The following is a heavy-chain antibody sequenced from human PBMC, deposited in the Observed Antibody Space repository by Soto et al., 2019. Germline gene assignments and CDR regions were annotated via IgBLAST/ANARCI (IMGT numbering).Heavy chain of an antibody. D-gene: IGHD4-17*01. CDR2: TRNKANGYTT. CDR1: GFTLSDHY. J-gene: IGHJ4*02. Sequence: PGGSLILSCAASGFTLSDHYMDWVRQAPGKGLEWVGRTRNKANGYTTEYAASVKGRFTISRDDSKNSLYLQMNSLITEDTAVYYCAREPQLTSVTVFDYWGQGTPVTVSS. V-gene: IGHV3-72*01. CDR3: AREPQLTSVTVFDY.